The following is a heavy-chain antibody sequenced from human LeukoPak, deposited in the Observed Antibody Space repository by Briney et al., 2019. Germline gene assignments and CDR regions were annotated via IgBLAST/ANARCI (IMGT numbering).Heavy chain of an antibody. CDR1: GGSISSGGYY. CDR3: ARDFCSGGSCYFGTFDY. D-gene: IGHD2-15*01. V-gene: IGHV4-31*03. CDR2: IYYSGST. Sequence: SQTPSLTCTVSGGSISSGGYYWSWIRQHPGKGLEWIGYIYYSGSTYYNPSLKSRVTISVDTSKNQFSLKLSSVTAADTAVYYCARDFCSGGSCYFGTFDYWGQGTLVTVSS. J-gene: IGHJ4*02.